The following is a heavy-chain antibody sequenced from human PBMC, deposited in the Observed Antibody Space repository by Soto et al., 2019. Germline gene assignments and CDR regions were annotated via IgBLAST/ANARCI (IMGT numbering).Heavy chain of an antibody. CDR2: MNPNSGDT. J-gene: IGHJ5*02. V-gene: IGHV1-8*01. CDR3: ARGVKSGAYSRWFDP. D-gene: IGHD4-17*01. CDR1: GSTFTSYD. Sequence: QVQLVQSGAEVKKPGASVKVSCKASGSTFTSYDINWVRQATGQGLEYLGWMNPNSGDTAYVQKFQGRRTMTWATSITTAYMELSGLRSEDTALYFCARGVKSGAYSRWFDPWRQGTLVTVSS.